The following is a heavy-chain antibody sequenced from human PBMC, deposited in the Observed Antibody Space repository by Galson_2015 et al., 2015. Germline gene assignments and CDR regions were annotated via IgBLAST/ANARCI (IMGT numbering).Heavy chain of an antibody. D-gene: IGHD2/OR15-2a*01. J-gene: IGHJ1*01. V-gene: IGHV3-48*03. CDR1: GFMFSGLD. CDR3: ARGLPKFFLL. CDR2: IRSSGVNI. Sequence: SLRLSCAASGFMFSGLDMSWVRQAPGMGLECVAYIRSSGVNINHADSVKGRFTISRDNAKNSLYLQMSSLRAEDTAVYYCARGLPKFFLLRGHRPLPTVPA.